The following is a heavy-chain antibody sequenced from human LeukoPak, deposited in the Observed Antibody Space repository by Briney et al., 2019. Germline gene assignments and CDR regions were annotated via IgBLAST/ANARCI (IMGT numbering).Heavy chain of an antibody. CDR2: ISGGST. CDR3: ARADYGDHVGFFDY. D-gene: IGHD4-17*01. J-gene: IGHJ4*02. V-gene: IGHV3-38-3*01. Sequence: PGGSLRLSCAASGFTVSSNEMSWVRQAPGKGLEWVSSISGGSTYYADSRKGRFTISRDNSKNTLHLQMNSLRAEDTAVYYCARADYGDHVGFFDYWGQGTLVTVSS. CDR1: GFTVSSNE.